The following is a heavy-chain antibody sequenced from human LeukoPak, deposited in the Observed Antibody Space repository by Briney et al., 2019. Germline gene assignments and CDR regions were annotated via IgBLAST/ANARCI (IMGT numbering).Heavy chain of an antibody. CDR3: ARDLSVRFGELLNNWFDP. J-gene: IGHJ5*02. Sequence: GGSLRLSCAASGFTFSSYAMHWVRQAPGKGLEWVAVISYDGSNKYYADSVKGRFTISRDNSKNTLYLQMNSLRAEETAVYYCARDLSVRFGELLNNWFDPWGQGTLVTVSS. CDR1: GFTFSSYA. D-gene: IGHD3-10*01. CDR2: ISYDGSNK. V-gene: IGHV3-30-3*01.